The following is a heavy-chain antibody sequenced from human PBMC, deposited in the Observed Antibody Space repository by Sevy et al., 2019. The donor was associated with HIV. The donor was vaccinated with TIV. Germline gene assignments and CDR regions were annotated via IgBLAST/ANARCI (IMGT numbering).Heavy chain of an antibody. J-gene: IGHJ4*02. D-gene: IGHD3-22*01. CDR2: IRSETGGGTT. CDR1: GLSFSNAW. CDR3: AIDHRQDGMIVVPFEK. Sequence: GGSLRLSCAASGLSFSNAWMAWVRQAQGKGLEWVGRIRSETGGGTTDFAAFAKGKFTISRDDPKNTLYLKMNSLKTEDTAVYYCAIDHRQDGMIVVPFEKWGLGTLVTVSS. V-gene: IGHV3-15*01.